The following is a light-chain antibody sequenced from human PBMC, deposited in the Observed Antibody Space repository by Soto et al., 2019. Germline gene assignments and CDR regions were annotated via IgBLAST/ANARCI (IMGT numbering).Light chain of an antibody. J-gene: IGLJ2*01. CDR1: GSDIGIYNF. V-gene: IGLV2-14*01. Sequence: QSALIQPASVSGSPGQSIAISCTGTGSDIGIYNFVSWYQHYPGQAPKLMIFEVSKRPSGVSNRFSGSKSGNTASLTISGLQAEDEADYYCSSYTGFSPLVLFGTGTKLTVL. CDR2: EVS. CDR3: SSYTGFSPLVL.